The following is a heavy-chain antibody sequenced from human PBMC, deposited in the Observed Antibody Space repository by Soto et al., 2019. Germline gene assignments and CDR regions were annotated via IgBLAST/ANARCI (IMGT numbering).Heavy chain of an antibody. CDR2: IYPGDSDT. V-gene: IGHV5-51*01. CDR1: GYRFTSYW. J-gene: IGHJ4*02. D-gene: IGHD3-22*01. Sequence: GESLKISCRTSGYRFTSYWIAWVRQMPGKGLEWMGIIYPGDSDTRYSPSFQGQVTISADKYISTAYLQWSSLKASDTAMYYCARKDSSSAFDYCGQGTLGTVSS. CDR3: ARKDSSSAFDY.